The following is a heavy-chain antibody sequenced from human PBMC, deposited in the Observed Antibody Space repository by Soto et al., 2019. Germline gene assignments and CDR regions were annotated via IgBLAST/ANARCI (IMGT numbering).Heavy chain of an antibody. Sequence: SCKASGYTFTSYGISWVRQAPGQGLEWMGWISAYNGNTNYAQKLQGRVTMATDTSTSTAYMELRSLRSDDTAVYYCARMGLLWFGEPESYYYGMDVWGQGTTVTVSS. CDR3: ARMGLLWFGEPESYYYGMDV. J-gene: IGHJ6*02. CDR2: ISAYNGNT. D-gene: IGHD3-10*01. CDR1: GYTFTSYG. V-gene: IGHV1-18*01.